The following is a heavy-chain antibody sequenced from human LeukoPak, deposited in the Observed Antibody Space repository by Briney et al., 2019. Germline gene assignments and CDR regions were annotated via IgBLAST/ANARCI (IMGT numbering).Heavy chain of an antibody. CDR3: ARAVRGYSYAYLPY. J-gene: IGHJ4*02. V-gene: IGHV1-18*01. CDR1: GYTFSSYG. Sequence: SVKVSCKASGYTFSSYGITWVRQAPGKGLEWMGCISAYDGNTDYAQTLQGRVTMTTDTSTSTAYMDLRSLRSDDTAVYYCARAVRGYSYAYLPYWGQGTLVTVSS. CDR2: ISAYDGNT. D-gene: IGHD5-18*01.